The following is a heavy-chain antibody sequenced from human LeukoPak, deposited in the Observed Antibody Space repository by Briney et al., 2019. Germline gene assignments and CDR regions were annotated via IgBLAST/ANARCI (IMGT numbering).Heavy chain of an antibody. V-gene: IGHV1-69*01. D-gene: IGHD2-15*01. J-gene: IGHJ2*01. Sequence: ASVKVSCKASGGTFSSYAISWVRQAPGQGLQWMGGIIPIFGTANYAQKFQGRVTITADESTSTAYMELSSLRSEDTAVYYCAREGGCSGGSCPYWYFDLWGRGTLVTVSS. CDR2: IIPIFGTA. CDR3: AREGGCSGGSCPYWYFDL. CDR1: GGTFSSYA.